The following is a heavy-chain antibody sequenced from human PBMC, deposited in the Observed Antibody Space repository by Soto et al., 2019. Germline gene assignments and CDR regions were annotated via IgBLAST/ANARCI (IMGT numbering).Heavy chain of an antibody. Sequence: PSETLSLTCTVSCGSISSSSYYWGWIRQPPGKGLEWIGSIYYSGSTYYNPSLKSRVTISVDTSKNQFSLKLSSVIAADTAVYYCARLLPAQKLRYFDWLLDPTLSPTSWGQGTLVTVSS. CDR1: CGSISSSSYY. CDR3: ARLLPAQKLRYFDWLLDPTLSPTS. V-gene: IGHV4-39*01. D-gene: IGHD3-9*01. J-gene: IGHJ4*02. CDR2: IYYSGST.